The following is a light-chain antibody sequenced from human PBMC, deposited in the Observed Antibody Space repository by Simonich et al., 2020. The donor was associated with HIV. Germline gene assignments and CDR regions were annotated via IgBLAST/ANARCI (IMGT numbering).Light chain of an antibody. CDR2: DVS. Sequence: QSALTQPASVSGSPGQSITISCTGTSSDVGGYNYVSWYQQHPGKAPKLMIYDVSNRPSGVSNRFSGSKSDNTASLTVSGLQAEDEADYYCSSYAGSNNWVFGGGTKVTVL. J-gene: IGLJ3*02. CDR3: SSYAGSNNWV. V-gene: IGLV2-14*03. CDR1: SSDVGGYNY.